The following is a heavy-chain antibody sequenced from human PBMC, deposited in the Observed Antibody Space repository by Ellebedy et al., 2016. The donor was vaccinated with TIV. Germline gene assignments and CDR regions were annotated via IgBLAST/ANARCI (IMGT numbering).Heavy chain of an antibody. CDR2: IYSGGSA. Sequence: PGGSLRLSCAASGFTVTSTYMNWVRQAPGQGLEWVGVIYSGGSAYYEDSVKGRFTISRDKSKNTLYLQMNSLRVEDTAMYHCARGLQSIAAAPVNYFDSWGQGTLVTVSS. V-gene: IGHV3-66*01. CDR1: GFTVTSTY. J-gene: IGHJ4*02. CDR3: ARGLQSIAAAPVNYFDS. D-gene: IGHD6-13*01.